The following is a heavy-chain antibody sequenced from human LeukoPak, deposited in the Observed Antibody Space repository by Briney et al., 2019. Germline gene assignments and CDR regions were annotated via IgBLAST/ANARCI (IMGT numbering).Heavy chain of an antibody. CDR1: GYTFTTYA. Sequence: GASVKVSCKASGYTFTTYAMNWVRQAPGQGLEWMGWINANTGNPTYAQGFTGRFVFSLDTSVSTAYLQISGLKAEDTAMYYCAKDSGRPSDWYFDLRGRGTLVIVSS. D-gene: IGHD3-10*01. CDR3: AKDSGRPSDWYFDL. V-gene: IGHV7-4-1*02. CDR2: INANTGNP. J-gene: IGHJ2*01.